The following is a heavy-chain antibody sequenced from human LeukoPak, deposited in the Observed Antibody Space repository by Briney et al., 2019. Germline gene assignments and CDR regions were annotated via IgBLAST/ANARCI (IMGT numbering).Heavy chain of an antibody. CDR2: ISWNSGSI. CDR1: GFTFDDYA. Sequence: GRSLRLSCAASGFTFDDYAMHWVRHAPGKGLEGVSGISWNSGSIGYADSVKGRFTISRDNAKNSLYLQMNSLRAEDTALYYCAKSSGSDYSGYYFDCWGQGTLVTVSS. J-gene: IGHJ4*02. D-gene: IGHD1-26*01. CDR3: AKSSGSDYSGYYFDC. V-gene: IGHV3-9*01.